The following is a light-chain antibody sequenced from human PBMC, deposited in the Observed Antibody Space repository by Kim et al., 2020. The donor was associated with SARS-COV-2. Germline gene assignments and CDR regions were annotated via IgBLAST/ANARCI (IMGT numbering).Light chain of an antibody. CDR2: AAS. V-gene: IGKV1-9*01. J-gene: IGKJ4*01. CDR1: QGINSY. CDR3: KQLKTYPLT. Sequence: SASVGDRVTITCRASQGINSYLAWYQQKSGKAPKLLIYAASTLQSGVPSRFSGSGSGTEFTLTINSLQPEDFATYYCKQLKTYPLTFGGGTKLEI.